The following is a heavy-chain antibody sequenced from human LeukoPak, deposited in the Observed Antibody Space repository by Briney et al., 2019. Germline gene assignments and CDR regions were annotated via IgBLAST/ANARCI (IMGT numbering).Heavy chain of an antibody. J-gene: IGHJ4*02. V-gene: IGHV3-23*01. D-gene: IGHD3-22*01. CDR1: GFTFSSYA. CDR2: ISGSGGST. CDR3: AKDRRSIVVARYYFDY. Sequence: PGGSLRLSCAASGFTFSSYAMSWVRQAPGKGLEWVSAISGSGGSTYYADSVKGRFTISRDNSKNTLYLQMNSLRAEDTAVYYCAKDRRSIVVARYYFDYWGQGTLVTASS.